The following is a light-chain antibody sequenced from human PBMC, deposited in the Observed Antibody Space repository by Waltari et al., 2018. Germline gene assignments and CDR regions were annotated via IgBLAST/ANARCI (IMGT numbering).Light chain of an antibody. V-gene: IGKV3-20*01. Sequence: EIVLTQSQGTLSLSQGERAPLSSRAGQSVGRSLAWYQQKPGQAPRILIYAASSRATGIPDRFSGSGSGTDFSLTISRLEPEDVAVYYCQHYVRLPATYGQGTKVEIK. J-gene: IGKJ1*01. CDR1: QSVGRS. CDR2: AAS. CDR3: QHYVRLPAT.